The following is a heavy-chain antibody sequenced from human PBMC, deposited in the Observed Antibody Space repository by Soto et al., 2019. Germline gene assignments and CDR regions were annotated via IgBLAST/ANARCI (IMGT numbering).Heavy chain of an antibody. J-gene: IGHJ4*02. CDR2: IYHSGST. CDR3: ARGGYSYGYAFDN. V-gene: IGHV4-30-2*01. Sequence: SETRSLTCAVSGDSINSGAYSWSWIRQPPGKGLEWIGYIYHSGSTYYNPSLKSRVTISVDRSKNQFSLKLNSVTAADTAVYYCARGGYSYGYAFDNWGQGALVT. CDR1: GDSINSGAYS. D-gene: IGHD5-18*01.